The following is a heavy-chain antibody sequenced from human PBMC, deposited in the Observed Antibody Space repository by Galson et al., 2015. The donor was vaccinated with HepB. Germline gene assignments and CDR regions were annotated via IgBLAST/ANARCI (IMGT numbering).Heavy chain of an antibody. V-gene: IGHV4-30-4*01. Sequence: TLSLTCTVSGGSISSGDYYWSWIRQPPGKGLEWIGYIYYGGSTYYNPSLKSRVTISVDTSKNQFSLKLSSVTAADTAVYYCARERPSMIGNRFDYWGQGTLVTVSS. CDR1: GGSISSGDYY. D-gene: IGHD3-22*01. CDR3: ARERPSMIGNRFDY. CDR2: IYYGGST. J-gene: IGHJ4*02.